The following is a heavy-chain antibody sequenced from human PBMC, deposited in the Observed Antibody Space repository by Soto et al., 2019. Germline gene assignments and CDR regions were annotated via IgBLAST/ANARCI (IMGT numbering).Heavy chain of an antibody. Sequence: LSENLSLTYTVSGGSIRRGGYYWSWIRQHPGKGLEWVGYIYYSRTTYSNPSLKRRVTISVATSKNQFSLKLSSVTASDTAVYYCARSIDSWGQGTLVTVSS. J-gene: IGHJ5*01. CDR1: GGSIRRGGYY. CDR2: IYYSRTT. CDR3: ARSIDS. V-gene: IGHV4-31*03.